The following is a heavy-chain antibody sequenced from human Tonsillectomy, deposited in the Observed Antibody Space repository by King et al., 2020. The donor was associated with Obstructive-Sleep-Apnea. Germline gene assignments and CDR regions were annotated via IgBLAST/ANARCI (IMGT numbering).Heavy chain of an antibody. D-gene: IGHD6-13*01. CDR3: ARESFTSATGHYAMDV. V-gene: IGHV3-11*06. CDR1: GFTFSDYY. CDR2: ISSSETYT. J-gene: IGHJ6*02. Sequence: QLVQSGGGLVKPGGSLRLSCAVSGFTFSDYYMSWIRQTPGKGLEWISSISSSETYTNYADSVKGRFTISRDSAKNSLSLQINSLRAADTALYYCARESFTSATGHYAMDVWGQGTTVTVSS.